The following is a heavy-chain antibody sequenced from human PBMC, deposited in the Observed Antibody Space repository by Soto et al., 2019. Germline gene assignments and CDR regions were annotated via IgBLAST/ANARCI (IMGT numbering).Heavy chain of an antibody. CDR2: IWYDGSNK. CDR1: GFTFSSYG. V-gene: IGHV3-33*01. CDR3: ARDQETLWFGELLYYFDY. J-gene: IGHJ4*02. Sequence: QVQLVESGGGVVQPGRSLRLSCAASGFTFSSYGMHWVRQAPGKGLEWVAVIWYDGSNKYYADSVKGRFTISRDNSKNTLYLQMNSLRAEATAVSYCARDQETLWFGELLYYFDYWGQATLVTVSS. D-gene: IGHD3-10*01.